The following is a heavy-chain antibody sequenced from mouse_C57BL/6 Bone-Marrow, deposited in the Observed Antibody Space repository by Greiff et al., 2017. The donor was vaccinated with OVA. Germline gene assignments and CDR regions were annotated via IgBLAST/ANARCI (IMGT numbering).Heavy chain of an antibody. CDR2: IYPGSGNT. Sequence: QVQLKESGAELVRPGASVKLSCKASGYTFTDYYINWVKQRPGQGLEWIARIYPGSGNTYYKEKFKGKATLTAEKSSSTAYMQLSSLTSEDSAVYFCARRNRGDYWGQGTTLTVSS. J-gene: IGHJ2*01. CDR1: GYTFTDYY. CDR3: ARRNRGDY. V-gene: IGHV1-76*01.